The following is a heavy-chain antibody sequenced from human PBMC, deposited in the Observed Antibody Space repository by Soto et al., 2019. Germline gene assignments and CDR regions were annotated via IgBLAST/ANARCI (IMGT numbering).Heavy chain of an antibody. CDR2: ISSSSSVI. Sequence: PGGSLRLSCSVSGFTLSTYSMAWIRQAPGKGLEWLSYISSSSSVIYYADSVKGRITVSRDNGKNALILQMHSLRADDTAVYYCARYLIIPRAFDIWGQGTAVTVS. J-gene: IGHJ3*02. V-gene: IGHV3-48*04. CDR3: ARYLIIPRAFDI. CDR1: GFTLSTYS. D-gene: IGHD2-21*01.